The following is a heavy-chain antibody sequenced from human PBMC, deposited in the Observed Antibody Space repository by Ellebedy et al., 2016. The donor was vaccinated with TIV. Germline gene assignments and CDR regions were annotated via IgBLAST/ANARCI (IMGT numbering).Heavy chain of an antibody. CDR1: GFTFSRYY. CDR2: INTDSSSK. CDR3: ARVYDSIDY. V-gene: IGHV3-48*02. Sequence: PGGSLRLSCAASGFTFSRYYMNWVRQAPGKGLEWVSFINTDSSSKHYADSVKGRFAISRDTAKNSLYLQMNSLRDEDTAVYYCARVYDSIDYWGQGTLVTVSS. D-gene: IGHD3-22*01. J-gene: IGHJ4*02.